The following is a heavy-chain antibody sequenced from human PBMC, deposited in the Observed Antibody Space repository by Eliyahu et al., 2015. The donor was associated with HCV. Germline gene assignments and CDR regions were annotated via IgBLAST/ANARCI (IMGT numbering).Heavy chain of an antibody. J-gene: IGHJ6*02. V-gene: IGHV4-34*01. CDR1: GGSFSGYY. CDR2: INHSGST. D-gene: IGHD3-3*01. CDR3: ASSLTIFGVVKYYYGMDV. Sequence: QWGAGLLKPSETLSLTCVVYGGSFSGYYWSWIRQPPGKGLEWIGEINHSGSTNYNPSLKSRVTISVDTSKHQFSLKLSSVTAADTAVYFCASSLTIFGVVKYYYGMDVWGQGTTVTVSS.